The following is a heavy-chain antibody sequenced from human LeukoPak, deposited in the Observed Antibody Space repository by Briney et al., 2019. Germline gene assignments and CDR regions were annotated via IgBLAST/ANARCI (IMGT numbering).Heavy chain of an antibody. CDR1: GYTFTSYD. Sequence: ASVKVSCKASGYTFTSYDINWVRQATGQGLEWMGWMNPNSGNTGYAQKFQGRVTMTRNTSISTAYMELSSLRSEDTAVYYCARFPSVAGGVDRDYWGQGTLVTVSS. CDR2: MNPNSGNT. V-gene: IGHV1-8*01. J-gene: IGHJ4*02. CDR3: ARFPSVAGGVDRDY. D-gene: IGHD3-16*01.